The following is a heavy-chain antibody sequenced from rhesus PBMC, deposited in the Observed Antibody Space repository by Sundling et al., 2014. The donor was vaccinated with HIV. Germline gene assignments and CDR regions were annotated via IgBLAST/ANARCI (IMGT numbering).Heavy chain of an antibody. CDR2: IYDTGGST. Sequence: QVQLQESGPGLVKPSETLPLTCAVSGASISSNYWSWIRQAPGKGPEWIGRIYDTGGSTDYNPSLKSRVTISKDTSKNQFSLKLNSVTAADTGVYYCAREAVWGYSHGGYFDYWGQGVLVTVSS. CDR1: GASISSNY. V-gene: IGHV4S2*01. D-gene: IGHD5-24*01. J-gene: IGHJ4*01. CDR3: AREAVWGYSHGGYFDY.